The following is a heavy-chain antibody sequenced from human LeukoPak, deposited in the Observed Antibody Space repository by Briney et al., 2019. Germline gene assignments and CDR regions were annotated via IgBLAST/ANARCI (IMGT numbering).Heavy chain of an antibody. D-gene: IGHD2-2*01. CDR1: GGSISSGGYY. J-gene: IGHJ6*03. CDR2: IYHSGST. V-gene: IGHV4-30-2*01. Sequence: SETLSLTCTVSGGSISSGGYYWSWIRQPPGKGLEWIGYIYHSGSTYYNPSLKSRVTISVDRSKNQFSLKLSSVTAADTAVYYCARGFVPAGMARYHYMDVWGKGTTVTVSS. CDR3: ARGFVPAGMARYHYMDV.